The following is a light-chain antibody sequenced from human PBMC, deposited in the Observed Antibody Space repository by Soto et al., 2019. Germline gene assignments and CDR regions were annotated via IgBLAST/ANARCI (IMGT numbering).Light chain of an antibody. V-gene: IGKV3-20*01. CDR1: QSVANSH. CDR2: GAS. CDR3: QQYGNSPHGT. J-gene: IGKJ5*01. Sequence: ETVLTQSPGTLYFSPGERATLSCRASQSVANSHVAWYQQRRGLPPRLLIYGASNRATGISDRFSGSGSGAAFTLTRSRLEHEEFAVYLCQQYGNSPHGTFGMGTRLKI.